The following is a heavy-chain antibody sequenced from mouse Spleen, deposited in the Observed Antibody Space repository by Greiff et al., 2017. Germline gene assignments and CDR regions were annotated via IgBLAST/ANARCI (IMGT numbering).Heavy chain of an antibody. J-gene: IGHJ4*01. D-gene: IGHD1-1*01. CDR3: AGLVADGYYYAMDY. CDR2: IWSGGST. Sequence: VMLVESGPGLVQPSQSLSITCTVSGFSLTSYGVHWVRQSPGKGLEWLGVIWSGGSTDYNAAFISRLSISKDNSKSQVFFKMNSLQADDTAIYYCAGLVADGYYYAMDYWGQGTSVTVSS. V-gene: IGHV2-2*01. CDR1: GFSLTSYG.